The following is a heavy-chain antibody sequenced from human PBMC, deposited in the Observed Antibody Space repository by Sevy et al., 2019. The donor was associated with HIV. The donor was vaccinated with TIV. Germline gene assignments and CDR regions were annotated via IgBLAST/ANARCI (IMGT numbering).Heavy chain of an antibody. Sequence: GGYLRLSCAASGFTFSSYGMHWVRQAPGKGLEWVAVIWYDGSNKYYPDSVKGRFTISRDNSKNTLYLQMNSLRAEDTAVYYCAKVEAAAGWGFYYYYYMDVWGKGTTVTVSS. CDR3: AKVEAAAGWGFYYYYYMDV. D-gene: IGHD6-13*01. CDR2: IWYDGSNK. V-gene: IGHV3-33*06. J-gene: IGHJ6*03. CDR1: GFTFSSYG.